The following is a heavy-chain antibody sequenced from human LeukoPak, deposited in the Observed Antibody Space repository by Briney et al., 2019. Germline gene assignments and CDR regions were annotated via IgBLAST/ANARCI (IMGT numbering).Heavy chain of an antibody. D-gene: IGHD5-12*01. V-gene: IGHV4-34*01. Sequence: SETLSLTCAVYGGFFYGSYWSWIRHLPGKGLEWIGEGDNRGGTKYNPSLKSRVTISADTSKNQFSLNLNFLTAADTGVYYCAKNGQSGFSFDPWGQGTPVTVSS. CDR3: AKNGQSGFSFDP. J-gene: IGHJ5*02. CDR1: GGFFYGSY. CDR2: GDNRGGT.